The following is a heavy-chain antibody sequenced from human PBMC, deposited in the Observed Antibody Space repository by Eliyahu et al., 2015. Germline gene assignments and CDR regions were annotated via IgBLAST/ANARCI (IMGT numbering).Heavy chain of an antibody. CDR2: INPNSGGT. D-gene: IGHD4-17*01. CDR1: GYTFTGXX. CDR3: ARESGGAGTTVTTSVLWFDP. J-gene: IGHJ5*02. V-gene: IGHV1-2*06. Sequence: QVQLVQSGAEVKKPGASVKVSCKASGYTFTGXXXXWXRQAPGQGLEWMGRINPNSGGTNYAQKFQGRVTMTRDTSISTAYMELSRLRSDDTAVYYCARESGGAGTTVTTSVLWFDPWGQGTLVTVSS.